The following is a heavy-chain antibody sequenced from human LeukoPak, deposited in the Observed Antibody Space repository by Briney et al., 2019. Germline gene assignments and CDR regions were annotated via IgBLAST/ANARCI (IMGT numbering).Heavy chain of an antibody. J-gene: IGHJ4*02. CDR1: GFTVSSNY. CDR2: IYSGGST. D-gene: IGHD4-11*01. V-gene: IGHV3-53*01. CDR3: ARDRANYSNQPDY. Sequence: GGSLRLSCAASGFTVSSNYMSWVRQAPGKGLEWVSVIYSGGSTYYADSVKGRFTISRDNAKNSLYLQMNSLRAEDTAVYYCARDRANYSNQPDYWGQGTLVTVSS.